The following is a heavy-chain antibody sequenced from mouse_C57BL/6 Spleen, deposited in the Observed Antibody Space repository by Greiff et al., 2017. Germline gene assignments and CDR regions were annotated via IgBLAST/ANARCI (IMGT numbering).Heavy chain of an antibody. J-gene: IGHJ2*01. CDR3: ARSELGPYYFDY. CDR2: IRNKANGYTT. D-gene: IGHD4-1*01. V-gene: IGHV7-3*01. CDR1: GFTFTGYY. Sequence: EVKLMESGGGLVQPGGSLSLSCAASGFTFTGYYMSWVRQTPGKALEWLGFIRNKANGYTTGYSVCVKGRFTISRDNSQSILYLQMKALRAEDSATYYCARSELGPYYFDYWRQGTTLTVSS.